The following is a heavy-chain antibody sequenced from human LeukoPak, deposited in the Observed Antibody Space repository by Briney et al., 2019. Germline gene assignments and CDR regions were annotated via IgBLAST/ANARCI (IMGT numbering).Heavy chain of an antibody. CDR1: GFTFGDYE. Sequence: GGSLRLSCTASGFTFGDYEMSWVRQAPGKGLEWVGFIRSKTYRGTTEYAASVKGRFTISRDDSKSIAYLQMNSLKTEDTAVYYCTRVFRRDGYNSFDYWGQGTLVTASS. J-gene: IGHJ4*02. CDR3: TRVFRRDGYNSFDY. D-gene: IGHD5-24*01. V-gene: IGHV3-49*04. CDR2: IRSKTYRGTT.